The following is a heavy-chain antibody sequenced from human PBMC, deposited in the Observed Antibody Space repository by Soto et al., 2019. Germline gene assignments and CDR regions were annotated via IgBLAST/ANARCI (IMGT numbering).Heavy chain of an antibody. CDR2: ISSGSDYI. D-gene: IGHD1-26*01. J-gene: IGHJ4*02. CDR3: GRVAVGNTYFFDY. CDR1: GFTFSIYS. Sequence: GGSLRLSCAASGFTFSIYSMKWVRQAPGKGLEWVSSISSGSDYIFYADSVKGRFTISKDNTKNSVYLQMNSLRAEDTGVYYCGRVAVGNTYFFDYWGQGTLVTVSS. V-gene: IGHV3-21*06.